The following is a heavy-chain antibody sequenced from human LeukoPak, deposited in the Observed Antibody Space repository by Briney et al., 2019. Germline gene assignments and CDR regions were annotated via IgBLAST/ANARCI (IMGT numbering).Heavy chain of an antibody. J-gene: IGHJ3*02. CDR3: ASLLRSYYYDSSGYCDAFDI. CDR1: GFTFSSYA. CDR2: ISGSGGST. Sequence: PGGSLRLSCAASGFTFSSYAMSWVRQAPGKGLEWVSAISGSGGSTYYADSVKGRFTISRDNSKNSLYLQMNSLRDEDTAVYYCASLLRSYYYDSSGYCDAFDIWGQGTMVTVSS. D-gene: IGHD3-22*01. V-gene: IGHV3-23*01.